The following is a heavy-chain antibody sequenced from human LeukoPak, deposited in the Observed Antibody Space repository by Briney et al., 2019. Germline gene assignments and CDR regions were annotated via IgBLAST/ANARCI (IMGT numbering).Heavy chain of an antibody. Sequence: PSETLSLTCTVSGGSISTTSYYWGWIRQPPGKCLEWIGTIYYIATAFYTPSLKSRVTISVDTSKNQFSLKLSSVTAADTAVYYCARHSPHLCVGGTCYSIGFDSWGQGALVTVSS. CDR2: IYYIATA. J-gene: IGHJ4*02. CDR3: ARHSPHLCVGGTCYSIGFDS. CDR1: GGSISTTSYY. V-gene: IGHV4-39*01. D-gene: IGHD2-15*01.